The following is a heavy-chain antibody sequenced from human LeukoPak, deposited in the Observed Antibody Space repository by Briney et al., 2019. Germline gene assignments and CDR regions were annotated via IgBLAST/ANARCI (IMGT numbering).Heavy chain of an antibody. J-gene: IGHJ4*02. CDR3: ARGRKLIAARPAGFDY. V-gene: IGHV4-34*01. CDR2: INHSGST. CDR1: GGSFSGYY. D-gene: IGHD6-6*01. Sequence: SETLSLTCAVYGGSFSGYYWSWIRQPPGKGLEWIGEINHSGSTNYNPSLKSRVTISVDTSKNQFPLKLSSVTAADTAVYYCARGRKLIAARPAGFDYWGQGTLVTVSS.